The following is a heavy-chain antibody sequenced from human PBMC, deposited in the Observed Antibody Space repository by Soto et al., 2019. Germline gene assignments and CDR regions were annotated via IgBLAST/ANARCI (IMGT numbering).Heavy chain of an antibody. CDR1: GFTFSSYA. CDR2: ISYDGSNK. V-gene: IGHV3-30-3*01. D-gene: IGHD2-2*01. Sequence: QVQLVESGGGVVQPGRSLRLSCAASGFTFSSYAMHWVRQAPGKGLEWVAVISYDGSNKYYADSVKGRFTISRDNSKNTLYLQMNSLRAEDTAVYYCVRDSSRVIGYLYYYGMDVWGQGTTVTVSS. J-gene: IGHJ6*02. CDR3: VRDSSRVIGYLYYYGMDV.